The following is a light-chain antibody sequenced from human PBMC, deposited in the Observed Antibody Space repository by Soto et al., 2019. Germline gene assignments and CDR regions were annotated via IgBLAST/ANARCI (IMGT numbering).Light chain of an antibody. Sequence: QSVLTQPASVSGSPGQSITISCTGSSSDVGGQNYVSWFQHHPGKAPKLMIYDVGNRPSGISNRFSGSKSGNTASLTISGLQAEDEDDYYCSSYISTTSHVVFGGGTQLTVL. V-gene: IGLV2-14*03. J-gene: IGLJ7*01. CDR3: SSYISTTSHVV. CDR2: DVG. CDR1: SSDVGGQNY.